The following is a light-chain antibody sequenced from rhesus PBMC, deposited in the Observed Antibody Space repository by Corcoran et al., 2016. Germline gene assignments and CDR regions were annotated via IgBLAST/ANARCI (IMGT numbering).Light chain of an antibody. J-gene: IGKJ2*01. CDR3: KQYSSRPYS. V-gene: IGKV1-22*01. Sequence: DIQMTQSPSSLSASVGDTVTITCRASQGISSWLAWYQQNPGKAPKLLIYKASSLQSGVPSRLSGSGSWTDFTLTISSLQSEDFATYYCKQYSSRPYSFGQGTKVEIK. CDR1: QGISSW. CDR2: KAS.